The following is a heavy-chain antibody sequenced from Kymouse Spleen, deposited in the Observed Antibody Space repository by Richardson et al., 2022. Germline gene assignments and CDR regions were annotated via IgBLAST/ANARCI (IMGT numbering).Heavy chain of an antibody. CDR1: GGTFSSYA. D-gene: IGHD1-20*01,IGHD1-7*01. J-gene: IGHJ6*02. V-gene: IGHV1-69*05. CDR2: IIPIFGTA. CDR3: ARHWYNWNIYYYYGMDV. Sequence: QVQLVQSGAEVKKPGSSVKVSCKASGGTFSSYAISWVRQAPGQGLEWMGGIIPIFGTANYAQKFQGRVTITTDESTSTAYMELSSLRSEDTAVYYCARHWYNWNIYYYYGMDVWGQGTTVTVSS.